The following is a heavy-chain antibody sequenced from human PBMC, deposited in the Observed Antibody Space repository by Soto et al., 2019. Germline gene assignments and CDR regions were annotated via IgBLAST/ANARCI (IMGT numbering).Heavy chain of an antibody. D-gene: IGHD3-3*01. CDR2: ISFDGVNK. J-gene: IGHJ5*02. Sequence: QVQLVESGGGVVQPGRSLRLSCAASGFTFSSYPIHWVRQAPGKGLEWVAVISFDGVNKYYADSVKGRFSISRDNSKNTLFLQMNSLRSEDTAVYYCARGPEKGSGYYPSHPWGQGTLVTVSS. V-gene: IGHV3-30-3*01. CDR1: GFTFSSYP. CDR3: ARGPEKGSGYYPSHP.